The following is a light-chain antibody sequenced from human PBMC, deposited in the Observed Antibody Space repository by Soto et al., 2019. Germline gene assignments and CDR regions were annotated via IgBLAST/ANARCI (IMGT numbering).Light chain of an antibody. Sequence: WTYLNWYQHKPGKAPRLLISGASDLESEIPARFSGTGSGTDFTLTISSLQSEDFATYYCQQSFYIPRTFRQGTKVDIK. CDR1: WTY. V-gene: IGKV1-39*01. CDR3: QQSFYIPRT. J-gene: IGKJ2*01. CDR2: GAS.